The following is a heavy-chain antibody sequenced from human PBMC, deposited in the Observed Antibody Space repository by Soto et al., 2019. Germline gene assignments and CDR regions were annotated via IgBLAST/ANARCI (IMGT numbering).Heavy chain of an antibody. D-gene: IGHD3-22*01. V-gene: IGHV3-21*01. Sequence: EVQLVESGGGLVKPGGSLRLSCAASGFTFSSYSMNWVRQAPGKGLEWVSSISSSSSYIYYADSVKGRFTISRDNAKNSLYLQMNSLRAEDTAVYYCARNPDSNGDYFDYWGQGTLVTVSS. CDR2: ISSSSSYI. CDR3: ARNPDSNGDYFDY. J-gene: IGHJ4*02. CDR1: GFTFSSYS.